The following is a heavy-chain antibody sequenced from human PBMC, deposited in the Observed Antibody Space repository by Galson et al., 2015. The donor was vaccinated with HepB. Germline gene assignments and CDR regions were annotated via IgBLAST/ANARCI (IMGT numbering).Heavy chain of an antibody. CDR2: INPGDSNT. V-gene: IGHV5-51*01. CDR3: ARHQKEYGVNSRWFDP. J-gene: IGHJ5*02. D-gene: IGHD4-23*01. CDR1: GYSFTSYW. Sequence: QSGAEVKKPGESLKISCKGSGYSFTSYWIGWVRQMPGKGLEWMGIINPGDSNTRYSPSFQGQVTFSADKSISTAYLQWSSLKASDTAMYYCARHQKEYGVNSRWFDPWGQGTLVTVSS.